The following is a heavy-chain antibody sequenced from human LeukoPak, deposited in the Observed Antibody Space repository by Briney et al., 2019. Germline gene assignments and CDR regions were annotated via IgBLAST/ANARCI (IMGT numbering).Heavy chain of an antibody. D-gene: IGHD3-22*01. Sequence: ASVTVSCSASGYTFTSYGISWVGQAPGQGLEYMGWIDTNTGNPTYAQGFTGRFVFSLDTSVSTAYLQISSLKAEDSAIYFCANCYDSSGFFAYWGQGTLVTVSS. CDR2: IDTNTGNP. CDR1: GYTFTSYG. J-gene: IGHJ4*02. V-gene: IGHV7-4-1*02. CDR3: ANCYDSSGFFAY.